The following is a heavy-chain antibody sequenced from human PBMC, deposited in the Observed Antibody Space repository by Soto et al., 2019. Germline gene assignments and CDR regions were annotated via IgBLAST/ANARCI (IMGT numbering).Heavy chain of an antibody. V-gene: IGHV3-23*01. CDR1: GFTFSSYA. Sequence: GGSLRLSCAASGFTFSSYAMSWVRQAPGKGLEWVSAISGSGGSTYYADSVKGRFTISRDNSKNTLYLQMNSLRAEDTAVYYCARDANKSRVGYSADYWGQGTLVTVSS. CDR3: ARDANKSRVGYSADY. J-gene: IGHJ4*02. D-gene: IGHD6-13*01. CDR2: ISGSGGST.